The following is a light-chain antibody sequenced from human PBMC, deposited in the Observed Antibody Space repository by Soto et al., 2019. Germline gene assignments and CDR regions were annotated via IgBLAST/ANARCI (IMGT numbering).Light chain of an antibody. Sequence: QAVVTQPASVSGSPGQSITISCTGTSSDVGGYNYVSWYQQHPGKAPKLMIYDVSNRPSGVSNRFSGSKSGNTASLTISGLQAEDEADYYCSSYTSSSTLGGVFGTGTKLTVL. CDR1: SSDVGGYNY. CDR3: SSYTSSSTLGGV. CDR2: DVS. V-gene: IGLV2-14*01. J-gene: IGLJ1*01.